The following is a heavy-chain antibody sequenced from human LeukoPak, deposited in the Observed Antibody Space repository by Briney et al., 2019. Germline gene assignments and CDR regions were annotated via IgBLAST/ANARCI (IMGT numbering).Heavy chain of an antibody. Sequence: QSGGSLRLSCAASGFTFSSYGMHWVRQAPGKGLEWVAVISYDGSNKYYADSVKGRFTISRDNSKNTLYLQMNSLRAEDTAVYYCAREGRRRGYFDYWGQGTLVTVSS. CDR2: ISYDGSNK. CDR1: GFTFSSYG. D-gene: IGHD3-16*01. J-gene: IGHJ4*02. V-gene: IGHV3-30*03. CDR3: AREGRRRGYFDY.